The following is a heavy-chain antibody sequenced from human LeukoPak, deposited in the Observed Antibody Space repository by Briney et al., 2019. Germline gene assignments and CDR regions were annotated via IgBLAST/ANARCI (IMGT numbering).Heavy chain of an antibody. CDR1: GFTFTSSA. D-gene: IGHD5-18*01. V-gene: IGHV1-58*01. Sequence: SVKVSCKASGFTFTSSAVQWVRQARGQRLEWIGWIVVGSGNTNYAQKFQERVTITRDMSTSTAYMELSSLRSEDTAVYYCARAGGYSYGYYPFDYWGQGTLVTVSS. CDR3: ARAGGYSYGYYPFDY. CDR2: IVVGSGNT. J-gene: IGHJ4*02.